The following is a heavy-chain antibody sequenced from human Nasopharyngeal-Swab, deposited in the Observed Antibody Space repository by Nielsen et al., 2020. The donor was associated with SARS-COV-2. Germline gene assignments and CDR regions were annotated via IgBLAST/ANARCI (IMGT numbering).Heavy chain of an antibody. D-gene: IGHD6-19*01. CDR1: GFTFSSYA. CDR2: ISYDGSNK. J-gene: IGHJ6*02. CDR3: ARAVAGNYYYGMDV. Sequence: GGSLRLSCAASGFTFSSYAMRWVRQAPGKGLEWVAVISYDGSNKYYADSVKGRFTISRDNSKNTLYLQMNSLRAEDTAVYYCARAVAGNYYYGMDVWGQGTTVTVSS. V-gene: IGHV3-30*04.